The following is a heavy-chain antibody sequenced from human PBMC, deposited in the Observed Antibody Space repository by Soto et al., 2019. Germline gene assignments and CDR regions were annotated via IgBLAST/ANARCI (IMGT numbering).Heavy chain of an antibody. CDR2: ISFHGKNI. D-gene: IGHD2-2*01. CDR3: ASSEFYCRSRNCFAGDYATDV. J-gene: IGHJ6*04. Sequence: QVPLVESGGGVVQPGSSLRLSCTASGFTLSIYAMHWVRQAPGKGLEWVSSISFHGKNIAYARSVRGRFTISRDNSQDALDLQMDSLRTEDIAVYYCASSEFYCRSRNCFAGDYATDVWGGGTTVTVAS. CDR1: GFTLSIYA. V-gene: IGHV3-30*04.